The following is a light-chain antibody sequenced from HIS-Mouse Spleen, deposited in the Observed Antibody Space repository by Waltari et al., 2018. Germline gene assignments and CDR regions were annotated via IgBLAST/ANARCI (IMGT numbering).Light chain of an antibody. CDR2: GAS. J-gene: IGKJ2*01. V-gene: IGKV3-20*01. CDR1: QSVSSSY. Sequence: EIVLTQSPGTLSLSPGERATLSCRASQSVSSSYLAWYQQKPGQAPRLLIYGASSRATGIPDRVSGSGSVTDFTLTISRLEPEDFAVYYCQQYGSSPPYTFGQGTKLEIK. CDR3: QQYGSSPPYT.